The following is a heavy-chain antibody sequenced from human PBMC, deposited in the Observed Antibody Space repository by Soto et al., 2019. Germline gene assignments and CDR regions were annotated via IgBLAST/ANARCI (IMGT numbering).Heavy chain of an antibody. CDR2: VSYSRST. D-gene: IGHD1-1*01. J-gene: IGHJ6*03. Sequence: SETLSLTCIVSGGSISNYGWSWIRQPPGKGLEWIGYVSYSRSTNYNPSLESRVTISVDTSKNQLSLQLASVTAADTAVYYCASRGHTILRRIYYYYMDVGGKGTRVTVS. V-gene: IGHV4-59*08. CDR1: GGSISNYG. CDR3: ASRGHTILRRIYYYYMDV.